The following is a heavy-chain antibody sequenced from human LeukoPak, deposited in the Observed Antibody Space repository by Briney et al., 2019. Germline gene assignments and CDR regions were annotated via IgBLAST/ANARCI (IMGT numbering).Heavy chain of an antibody. Sequence: GGSLRLSCSASGFTFSSYAMHWVRQAPGKGLEYVSAISSNGGSTYYADSVKGRFTISRDNSKNTLYLQMSSLRAEDTAVYYCVKVFSSGGRLSPRFDYWGPGTLVTVSS. D-gene: IGHD6-19*01. CDR2: ISSNGGST. V-gene: IGHV3-64D*06. CDR3: VKVFSSGGRLSPRFDY. CDR1: GFTFSSYA. J-gene: IGHJ4*02.